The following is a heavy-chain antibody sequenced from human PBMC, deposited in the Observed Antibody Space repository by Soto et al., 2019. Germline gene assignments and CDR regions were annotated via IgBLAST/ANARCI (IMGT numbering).Heavy chain of an antibody. CDR3: AKGSYKGYYGMDV. CDR2: ISYDGSNK. Sequence: PGVSLSLSCAASGCTFSSYGMHWVRQAPGKGLEWVAVISYDGSNKYYADSVKGRFTISRDNSKNTLYLQMNSLRAEDTAVYYCAKGSYKGYYGMDVWGQGTTVTVSS. D-gene: IGHD3-10*01. V-gene: IGHV3-30*18. J-gene: IGHJ6*02. CDR1: GCTFSSYG.